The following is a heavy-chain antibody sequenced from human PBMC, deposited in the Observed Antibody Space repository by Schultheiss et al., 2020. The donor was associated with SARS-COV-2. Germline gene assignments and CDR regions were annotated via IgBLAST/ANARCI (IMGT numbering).Heavy chain of an antibody. CDR2: ISYDGSNK. CDR3: ARDEWPAGATVFDY. CDR1: GFTFSSYA. J-gene: IGHJ4*02. Sequence: GGSLRLSCAASGFTFSSYAMHWVRQAPGKGLEWVAVISYDGSNKYYADSVKGRFTISRDNSKNTLYLQMNSLRAEDTAVYYCARDEWPAGATVFDYWGQGTLVTVSS. D-gene: IGHD1-26*01. V-gene: IGHV3-30*04.